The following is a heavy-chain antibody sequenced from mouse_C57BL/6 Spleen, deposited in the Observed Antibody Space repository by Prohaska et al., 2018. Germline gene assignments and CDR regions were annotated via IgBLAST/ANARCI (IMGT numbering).Heavy chain of an antibody. CDR1: GFTFSGFW. CDR2: INFDGRAI. V-gene: IGHV11-2*01. Sequence: EVQLLETGGGLVQPGGSWGLSCEGSGFTFSGFWMSWVRQTPGKTLEWIGDINFDGRAINYAPSIKDRFTIFRDNDKSTLYLQMSNVRSEDTATYFCMRYGLRYWYFDVWGTGTTVTVSS. D-gene: IGHD3-1*01. CDR3: MRYGLRYWYFDV. J-gene: IGHJ1*03.